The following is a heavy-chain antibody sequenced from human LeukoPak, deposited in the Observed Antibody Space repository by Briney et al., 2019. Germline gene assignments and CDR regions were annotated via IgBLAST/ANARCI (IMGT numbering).Heavy chain of an antibody. V-gene: IGHV4-31*03. CDR2: IYYSGST. Sequence: PSQTLSLTCTVSGGSISSGGYYWSWIRQHPGKGLEWIGYIYYSGSTYYNPSLKSRVTISVDTSKNQFSLKLSSVTAADTAVYYCARGAEGCFDWQRYNWFDPWGQGTLVTVSS. CDR3: ARGAEGCFDWQRYNWFDP. D-gene: IGHD3-9*01. J-gene: IGHJ5*02. CDR1: GGSISSGGYY.